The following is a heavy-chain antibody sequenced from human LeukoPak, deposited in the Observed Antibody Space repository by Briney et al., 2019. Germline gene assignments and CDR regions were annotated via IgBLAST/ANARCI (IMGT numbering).Heavy chain of an antibody. Sequence: PGGSLRLSCAASGFTYRSYTMNWVHQAPGKELEWISYISTDSTTIYYADSVRGRFTISRDNAKNSLYLQMNRLRAEDTAVYYCVRQEPYGGKTFDPWGQGTLVTVSS. V-gene: IGHV3-48*01. CDR2: ISTDSTTI. J-gene: IGHJ5*02. D-gene: IGHD4-23*01. CDR1: GFTYRSYT. CDR3: VRQEPYGGKTFDP.